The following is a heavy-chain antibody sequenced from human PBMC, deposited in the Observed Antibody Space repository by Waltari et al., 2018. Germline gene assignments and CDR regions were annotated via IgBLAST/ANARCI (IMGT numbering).Heavy chain of an antibody. Sequence: EVQLVESGGGLVKPGGSLRLSCGASGFAFRTSIMTWGRQAPGKGVGGFSAISSGGTYLYYSDAVRGRLTSSRDNAKNSLYLQMTSLSAEDTAVYYCATDRGSVVPAASSDYWGQGTLVTVSS. J-gene: IGHJ4*02. V-gene: IGHV3-21*02. D-gene: IGHD2-2*01. CDR2: ISSGGTYL. CDR3: ATDRGSVVPAASSDY. CDR1: GFAFRTSI.